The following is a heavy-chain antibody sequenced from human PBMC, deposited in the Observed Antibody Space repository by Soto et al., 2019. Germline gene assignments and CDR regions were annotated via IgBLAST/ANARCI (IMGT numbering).Heavy chain of an antibody. CDR1: GFTFSSYW. CDR3: ARLVSAAANDY. V-gene: IGHV3-7*04. Sequence: PGGSLRLSCAASGFTFSSYWMSWVRQAPGKGLEWVANIKRVGTEIYYVDSVKGRFTISRDNAKNSLYLQMNSLRAEDTAVYYCARLVSAAANDYWGQGALVTVSS. D-gene: IGHD1-26*01. J-gene: IGHJ4*02. CDR2: IKRVGTEI.